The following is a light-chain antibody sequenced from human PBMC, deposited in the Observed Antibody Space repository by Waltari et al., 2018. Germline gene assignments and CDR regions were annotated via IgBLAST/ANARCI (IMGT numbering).Light chain of an antibody. V-gene: IGLV2-14*01. Sequence: QSALTQPASVPGSPGQSIPISCPGTSSDVVGYNNVSWYQQHPGKAPKPMIYEVSNRPSGVSNRFSGSKSGNTASLTISGLQAEDEADYYCSSYTSSSTRVFGGGTKLTVL. CDR2: EVS. J-gene: IGLJ2*01. CDR3: SSYTSSSTRV. CDR1: SSDVVGYNN.